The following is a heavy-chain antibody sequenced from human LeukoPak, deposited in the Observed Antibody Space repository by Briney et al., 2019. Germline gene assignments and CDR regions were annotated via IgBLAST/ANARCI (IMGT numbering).Heavy chain of an antibody. J-gene: IGHJ4*02. Sequence: KASETLSLTCAVYGGSFSGYYWSWIRQPPGKGLEWIGYIYYSGSTNYNPSLKSRVTISVGTSKNQFSLKLSSVTAADTAVYYCAGAPYSSGWAFDYWGQGTLVTVSS. V-gene: IGHV4-59*12. D-gene: IGHD6-19*01. CDR3: AGAPYSSGWAFDY. CDR1: GGSFSGYY. CDR2: IYYSGST.